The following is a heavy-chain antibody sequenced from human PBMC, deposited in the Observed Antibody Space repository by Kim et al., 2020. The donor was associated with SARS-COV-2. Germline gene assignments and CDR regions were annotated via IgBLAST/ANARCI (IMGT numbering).Heavy chain of an antibody. CDR3: ARVSAAVSDYYYGMDV. V-gene: IGHV1-3*01. CDR1: GYIFTSYA. Sequence: ASVKVSCKASGYIFTSYAMHWVRQAPGQRLEWLGWINAGNGNTKYSQEFRGRVTITRDTSASTAYMELTSLRSEDTAVYYCARVSAAVSDYYYGMDVWGQGTTVTVSS. D-gene: IGHD6-19*01. CDR2: INAGNGNT. J-gene: IGHJ6*02.